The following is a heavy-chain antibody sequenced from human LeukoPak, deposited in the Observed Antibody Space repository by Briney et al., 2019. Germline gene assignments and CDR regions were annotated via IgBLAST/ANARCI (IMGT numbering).Heavy chain of an antibody. CDR1: GYTFTSYG. Sequence: VKVSCKASGYTFTSYGISWVRQAPGQGLEWMGWISAYDGNTNYAQKFQGRVTMTTDTSTSTAYMELRSLRSDDTAVHYCARDCSGITCYYRIWGQGTMVTVSS. D-gene: IGHD2-15*01. V-gene: IGHV1-18*01. CDR2: ISAYDGNT. CDR3: ARDCSGITCYYRI. J-gene: IGHJ3*02.